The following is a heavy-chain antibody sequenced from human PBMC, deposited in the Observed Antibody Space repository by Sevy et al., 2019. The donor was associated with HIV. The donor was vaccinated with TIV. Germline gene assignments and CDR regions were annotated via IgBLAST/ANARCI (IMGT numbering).Heavy chain of an antibody. V-gene: IGHV1-2*02. CDR1: GYTFTGYY. CDR3: ARGGHCSSTSCYTFHYYGMDV. D-gene: IGHD2-2*02. J-gene: IGHJ6*02. Sequence: ASVKVSCKASGYTFTGYYMHWVRQAPGQGLEWMGWINPNSGGTNYAQKFQGRVTMTRDTSISTAYMELSRLRSDDTAVYYCARGGHCSSTSCYTFHYYGMDVWGQGTTVTVSS. CDR2: INPNSGGT.